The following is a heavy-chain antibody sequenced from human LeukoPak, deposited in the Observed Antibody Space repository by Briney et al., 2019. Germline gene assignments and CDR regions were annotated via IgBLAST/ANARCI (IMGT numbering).Heavy chain of an antibody. CDR1: GGSFSGYY. D-gene: IGHD3-10*01. CDR2: INHSGST. CDR3: ARGNRITMVRGVNRNHYYGMDV. V-gene: IGHV4-34*01. J-gene: IGHJ6*02. Sequence: SETLSLTSAVYGGSFSGYYWSWIRQPPGKGLEWIGEINHSGSTNYNPSLKSRVTISVDTSKNQFSLKLRSVTAADTAVYYCARGNRITMVRGVNRNHYYGMDVWGQGTTVTVSS.